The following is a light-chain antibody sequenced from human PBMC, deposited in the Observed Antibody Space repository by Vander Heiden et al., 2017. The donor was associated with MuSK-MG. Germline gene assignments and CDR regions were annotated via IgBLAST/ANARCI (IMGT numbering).Light chain of an antibody. CDR3: QQRDSTPSIT. J-gene: IGKJ5*01. CDR1: QSISSY. V-gene: IGKV1-39*01. Sequence: DSQMTQSPSSLSASVGDRVPIPSRASQSISSYLNWYQQKPGKAPKRLIYAASSLQSGVPSRFSGSGCGTDFTLTISSRQPEEFATYYCQQRDSTPSITFGQGTRLEIK. CDR2: AAS.